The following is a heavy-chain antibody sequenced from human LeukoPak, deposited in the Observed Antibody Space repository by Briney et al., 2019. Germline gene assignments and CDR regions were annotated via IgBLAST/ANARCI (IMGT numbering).Heavy chain of an antibody. D-gene: IGHD3-22*01. CDR1: GYSFTSYW. V-gene: IGHV5-51*01. Sequence: GESLKISCKGSGYSFTSYWIGRVRQMPGKGLEWMGIIYPGDSDTRYSPSFQGQVTISADKSISTAYLQWSSLKASDTAMYYCARQPPLGYDSSGYNDYWGQGSLVTVSS. CDR2: IYPGDSDT. CDR3: ARQPPLGYDSSGYNDY. J-gene: IGHJ4*02.